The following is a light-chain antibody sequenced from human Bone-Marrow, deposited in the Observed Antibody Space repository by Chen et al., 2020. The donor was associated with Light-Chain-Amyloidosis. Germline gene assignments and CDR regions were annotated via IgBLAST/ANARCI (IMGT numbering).Light chain of an antibody. J-gene: IGLJ2*01. CDR3: QSADSSGTYEVI. CDR1: DLPTKY. Sequence: SYELTQPPSVSVSPGQTARITCSGDDLPTKYAYWYQQKPGQAPVLGIHRDTERPSGSSERFSGSSAGTTATLTIDGVQAEDEADYHCQSADSSGTYEVIFGGGTKLTVL. V-gene: IGLV3-25*03. CDR2: RDT.